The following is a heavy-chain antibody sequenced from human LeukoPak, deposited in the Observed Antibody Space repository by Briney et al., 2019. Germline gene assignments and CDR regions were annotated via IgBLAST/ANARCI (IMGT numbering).Heavy chain of an antibody. D-gene: IGHD6-25*01. CDR3: ARRSAAKDAFDI. CDR2: INSDGSTT. Sequence: PSETLSLTCAVSGASISSSNYYWGWVRQSPGKGLEWVSRINSDGSTTSYADSVKGRFTISRDNAKNTLYLQMNSLRAEDTAVYYCARRSAAKDAFDIWGQGTMVTVSS. J-gene: IGHJ3*02. CDR1: GASISSSNYY. V-gene: IGHV3-74*01.